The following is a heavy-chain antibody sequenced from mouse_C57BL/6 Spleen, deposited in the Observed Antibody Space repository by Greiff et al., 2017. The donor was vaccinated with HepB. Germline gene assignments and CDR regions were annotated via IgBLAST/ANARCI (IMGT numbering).Heavy chain of an antibody. CDR3: AREEGYYYGSSLYAMDY. D-gene: IGHD1-1*01. CDR1: GYTFTDYY. V-gene: IGHV1-75*01. Sequence: VQLQQSGPELVKPGASVKISCKASGYTFTDYYINWVKQRPGQGLEWIGWIFPGSGSTYYNEKFKGKATLTVDKSSSTAYMLLSSLTSEDSAVYFCAREEGYYYGSSLYAMDYWGQGTSVTVSS. CDR2: IFPGSGST. J-gene: IGHJ4*01.